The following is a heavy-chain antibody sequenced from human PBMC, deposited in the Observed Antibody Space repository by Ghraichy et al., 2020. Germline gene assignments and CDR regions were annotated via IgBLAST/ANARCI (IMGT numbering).Heavy chain of an antibody. D-gene: IGHD5-18*01. CDR1: GFTFSSYA. Sequence: GGSLRLSCAASGFTFSSYAMSWVRQAPGKGLEWVSAISGSGGSTYYADSVKGRFSISRDNSKNTLYLQMNSLRAEDTAVYYCAKEICAYSYGCYFDYWGQGTLVTVSS. CDR3: AKEICAYSYGCYFDY. J-gene: IGHJ4*02. V-gene: IGHV3-23*01. CDR2: ISGSGGST.